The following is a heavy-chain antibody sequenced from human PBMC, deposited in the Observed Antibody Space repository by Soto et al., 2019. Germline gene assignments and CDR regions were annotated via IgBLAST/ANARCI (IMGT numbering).Heavy chain of an antibody. J-gene: IGHJ4*02. D-gene: IGHD2-15*01. Sequence: ASVKVSCKASGYTFTSYGISWVRQAPGQGLEWMGWISAYNGNTNYAQKLQGRVTMTTDTSTSTAYMELRSLRSDDTAVYYCARDQMVVGTDPKYCSGGSCYSFDYWGQGTLVTVSS. CDR1: GYTFTSYG. CDR2: ISAYNGNT. V-gene: IGHV1-18*01. CDR3: ARDQMVVGTDPKYCSGGSCYSFDY.